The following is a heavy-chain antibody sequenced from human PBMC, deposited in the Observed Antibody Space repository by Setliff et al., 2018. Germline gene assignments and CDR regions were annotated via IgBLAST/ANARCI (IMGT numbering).Heavy chain of an antibody. J-gene: IGHJ6*04. D-gene: IGHD3-3*01. Sequence: PSETLSLTCNVSGVSIANTASYWSWIRQPAGKGLEWIGQIYTSWSTNYNPSLKSRVTISVDTSKNQFSLQLSSVTAADTAVYYCARMSGFLYIDVWGKGTTVTVSS. CDR2: IYTSWST. CDR3: ARMSGFLYIDV. CDR1: GVSIANTASY. V-gene: IGHV4-61*09.